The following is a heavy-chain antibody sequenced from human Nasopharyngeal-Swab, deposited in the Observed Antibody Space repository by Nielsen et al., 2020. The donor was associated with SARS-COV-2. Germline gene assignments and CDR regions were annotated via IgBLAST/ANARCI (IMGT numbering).Heavy chain of an antibody. CDR2: INHSGST. CDR3: ARGHSNDSSDY. CDR1: GGSFSGYY. V-gene: IGHV4-34*01. J-gene: IGHJ4*02. Sequence: SETLSLTCAVYGGSFSGYYWSWIRQPPGKGLEWIGEINHSGSTNYNPSLKSRVTISVDTSKNQFSLKLSSVTAADTAVYYCARGHSNDSSDYWGQGTLVTVPS. D-gene: IGHD4-11*01.